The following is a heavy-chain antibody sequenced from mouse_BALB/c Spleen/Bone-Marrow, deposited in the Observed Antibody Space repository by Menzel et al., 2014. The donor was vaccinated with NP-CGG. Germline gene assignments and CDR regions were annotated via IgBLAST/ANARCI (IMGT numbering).Heavy chain of an antibody. CDR1: GYAFSSSW. D-gene: IGHD4-1*02. Sequence: VQVVESGPELVKPGASVKISCKASGYAFSSSWMSWVKQRPGQGLEWIGRIYPGDGDTKYNGKFKGKATLTADKSSSTAYMQLSSLTSVDSAVYFCARPLNWDPYAMDYWGQGTSVTVSS. J-gene: IGHJ4*01. CDR3: ARPLNWDPYAMDY. V-gene: IGHV1-82*01. CDR2: IYPGDGDT.